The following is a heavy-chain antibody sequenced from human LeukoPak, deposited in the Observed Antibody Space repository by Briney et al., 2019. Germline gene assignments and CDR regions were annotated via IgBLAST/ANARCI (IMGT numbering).Heavy chain of an antibody. Sequence: AGGSLRLSCAASGFTFDDYAMHWVRQAPGKGLDWVSGISWSSGSIGYADSVKGRFTISRDNAKNSLYLQMNSLRAEDTALYYCAKDVTMVRGAAFDYWGQGTLVTVSS. CDR2: ISWSSGSI. D-gene: IGHD3-10*01. CDR1: GFTFDDYA. CDR3: AKDVTMVRGAAFDY. J-gene: IGHJ4*02. V-gene: IGHV3-9*01.